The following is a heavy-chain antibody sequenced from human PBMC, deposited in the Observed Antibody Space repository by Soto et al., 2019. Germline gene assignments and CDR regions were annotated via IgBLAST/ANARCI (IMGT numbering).Heavy chain of an antibody. J-gene: IGHJ6*02. D-gene: IGHD2-8*01. CDR1: GYTFTSYY. CDR2: INPNSGGT. V-gene: IGHV1-2*02. Sequence: GXSGKVSCKASGYTFTSYYMHWVRQAPGQGLEWMGWINPNSGGTNYAQKFQGRVTMTRDTSISTAYMELSRLRSDDTAVYYCARDTIVLMVYAIPGYYYYYGMDVWGQGTTVTVSS. CDR3: ARDTIVLMVYAIPGYYYYYGMDV.